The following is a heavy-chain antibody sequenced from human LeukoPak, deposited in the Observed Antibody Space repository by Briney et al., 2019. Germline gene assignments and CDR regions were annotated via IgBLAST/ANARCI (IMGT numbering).Heavy chain of an antibody. V-gene: IGHV4-39*07. CDR2: IYYSGST. CDR1: GGSISSSSYY. J-gene: IGHJ3*02. CDR3: ARQDDYGFPRAFDI. Sequence: SETLSLTCTVSGGSISSSSYYWGWIRQPPGKGLEWIGSIYYSGSTNYNPSLKSRVTISVDTSKNQFSLKLSSVTAADTAVYYCARQDDYGFPRAFDIWSQGTMVTVSS. D-gene: IGHD4-17*01.